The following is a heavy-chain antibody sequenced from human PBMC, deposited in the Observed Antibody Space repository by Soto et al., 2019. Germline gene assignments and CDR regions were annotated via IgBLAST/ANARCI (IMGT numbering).Heavy chain of an antibody. CDR1: GFTFSSYA. V-gene: IGHV3-64*01. CDR2: INRNGGGT. CDR3: ARGGSDYYFDY. D-gene: IGHD2-21*02. J-gene: IGHJ4*02. Sequence: EVQLVESGGGLVQPGGSLRLSCAASGFTFSSYAMHWVRQAPGKGLEYVSTINRNGGGTYYANSVKGRFTISRDNSKNTLYLQMGSLRAEEMAVYYCARGGSDYYFDYWGQGTLVTVSS.